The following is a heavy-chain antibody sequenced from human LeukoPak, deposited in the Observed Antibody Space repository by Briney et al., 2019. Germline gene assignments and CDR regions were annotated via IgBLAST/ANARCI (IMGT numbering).Heavy chain of an antibody. CDR2: IYPGDSDT. CDR3: ARQLAFTMVRGVIIRNWFDP. Sequence: GASLQISCKGSGYRFTSYWIGWVRQMPGKGLEWMGIIYPGDSDTRYSPSFQGQVTISADKSISTAYLQWSSLKASDTAMYYCARQLAFTMVRGVIIRNWFDPWGQGTLVTVSS. CDR1: GYRFTSYW. J-gene: IGHJ5*02. D-gene: IGHD3-10*01. V-gene: IGHV5-51*01.